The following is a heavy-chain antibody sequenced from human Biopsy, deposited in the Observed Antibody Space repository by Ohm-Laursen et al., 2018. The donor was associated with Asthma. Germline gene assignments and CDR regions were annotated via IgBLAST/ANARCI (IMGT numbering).Heavy chain of an antibody. CDR3: ARGDSSNWLHYYFDY. D-gene: IGHD3-22*01. V-gene: IGHV3-53*01. CDR1: GFVDSRDH. Sequence: GSLRHACVPSGFVDSRDHMFWVRQAPGKGLAWVSVIYSGGTSHTADSVRGRFTISRDYSKNTLYLQMHSLRAEDTAVYYCARGDSSNWLHYYFDYWGQGTLVTVSS. CDR2: IYSGGTS. J-gene: IGHJ4*02.